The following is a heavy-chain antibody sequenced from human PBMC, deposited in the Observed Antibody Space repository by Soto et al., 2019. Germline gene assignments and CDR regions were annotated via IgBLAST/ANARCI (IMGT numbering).Heavy chain of an antibody. CDR1: GFTFSSYW. J-gene: IGHJ4*02. D-gene: IGHD3-10*01. CDR3: ARFKGRTRGDFDY. Sequence: EVQLVESGGGLVQPGGSLRLSCAASGFTFSSYWMSWVRQAPGKGREWVANIKQDGSEKYYVDSVKGRFTISRDNAKNSLYLPMNSLRAEDTAVYYCARFKGRTRGDFDYWGQGTLVTVSS. CDR2: IKQDGSEK. V-gene: IGHV3-7*01.